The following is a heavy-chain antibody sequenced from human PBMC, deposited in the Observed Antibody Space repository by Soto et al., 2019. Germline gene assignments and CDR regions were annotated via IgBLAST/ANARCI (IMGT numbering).Heavy chain of an antibody. D-gene: IGHD3-22*01. CDR3: ARGWGYDSNDYYYAY. CDR2: IIPIFGTA. CDR1: GGTFSRHA. Sequence: QVQLVQSGAEVRKGSSVKVSCKASGGTFSRHAISWVRQAPGQGLEWMGGIIPIFGTANHAQKFQGRVTIIADESTSTVYMELSSLRSEDTAMYYCARGWGYDSNDYYYAYWGQGTLVIVSS. J-gene: IGHJ4*02. V-gene: IGHV1-69*01.